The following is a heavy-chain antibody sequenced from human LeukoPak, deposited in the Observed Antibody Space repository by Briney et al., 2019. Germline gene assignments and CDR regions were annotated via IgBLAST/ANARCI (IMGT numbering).Heavy chain of an antibody. J-gene: IGHJ4*02. CDR1: GGSFSGYY. V-gene: IGHV4-34*01. Sequence: PSETLSLTCAVYGGSFSGYYWSWIRQPPGKGLEWIGSIYYSGSTYYNPSLKSRVTISVDTSKNQFSLKLSSVTAADTAVYYCASFDYGNPDYWGQGTLVTVSS. CDR2: IYYSGST. CDR3: ASFDYGNPDY. D-gene: IGHD4-17*01.